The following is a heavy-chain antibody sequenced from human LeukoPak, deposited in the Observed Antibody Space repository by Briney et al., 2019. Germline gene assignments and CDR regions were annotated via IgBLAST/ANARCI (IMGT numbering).Heavy chain of an antibody. CDR3: ARNISSGIPAGNFDY. D-gene: IGHD2-2*01. CDR2: IYNTWST. Sequence: PSETLSLTCSVSGGSIGSGHYYWVWIRQPPGKGLEWIGSIYNTWSTSYNPSLKSRVTMSVDTSKNQFSLRLSSVTAADTAVYYCARNISSGIPAGNFDYWGQGTLVTVSS. CDR1: GGSIGSGHYY. J-gene: IGHJ4*02. V-gene: IGHV4-39*01.